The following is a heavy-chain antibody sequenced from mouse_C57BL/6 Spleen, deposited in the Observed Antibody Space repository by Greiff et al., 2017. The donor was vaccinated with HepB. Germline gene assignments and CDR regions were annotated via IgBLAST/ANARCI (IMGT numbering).Heavy chain of an antibody. CDR3: ARVPYGNYAYYFDY. D-gene: IGHD2-1*01. V-gene: IGHV1-82*01. CDR2: IYPGDGDT. CDR1: GYAFSSSW. Sequence: VKLVESGPELVKPGASVKISCKASGYAFSSSWMNWVKQRPGKGLEWIGRIYPGDGDTNYNGKFKGKATLTADKSSSTAYMQLSSLTSEDSAVYFCARVPYGNYAYYFDYWGQGTTLTVSS. J-gene: IGHJ2*01.